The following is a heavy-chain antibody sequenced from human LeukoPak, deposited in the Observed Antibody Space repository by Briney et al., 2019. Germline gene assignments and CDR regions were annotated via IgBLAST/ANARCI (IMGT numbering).Heavy chain of an antibody. CDR1: GYTFISYG. J-gene: IGHJ3*02. V-gene: IGHV1-18*01. CDR3: AREGFHYDSSGYYYVDAFDI. D-gene: IGHD3-22*01. Sequence: ASVKVSCKASGYTFISYGIIWVRQAPGQGPEWMGWISAYNGNTNYAQKLQGRVTMTTDTSTSTAYMELRSLRSDDTAVHYCAREGFHYDSSGYYYVDAFDIWGQGTMVTVSS. CDR2: ISAYNGNT.